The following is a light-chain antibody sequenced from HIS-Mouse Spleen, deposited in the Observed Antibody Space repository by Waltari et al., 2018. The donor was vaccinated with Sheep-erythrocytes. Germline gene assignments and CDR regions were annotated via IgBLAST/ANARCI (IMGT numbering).Light chain of an antibody. J-gene: IGKJ2*01. CDR3: QQYNSYSPVYT. Sequence: DIQMTQSPSTLSASVGDRVTITCRASQSISSWLAWYQQKPGKAPKLLIYKASSLESGVPSRFSGSGSGTEFTLTISSLQPDDFATYYCQQYNSYSPVYTFGQGIKLEIK. CDR1: QSISSW. V-gene: IGKV1-5*03. CDR2: KAS.